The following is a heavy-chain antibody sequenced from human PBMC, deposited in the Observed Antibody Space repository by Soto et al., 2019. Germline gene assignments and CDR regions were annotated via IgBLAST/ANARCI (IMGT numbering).Heavy chain of an antibody. CDR3: AREPLTTSNWFDP. Sequence: EVQLVESGGGLVKPGGSLRLSCAASGFTFSGYIMNWVRQAPGKGLEWVSSITTSSTYIYYADSVKGRFTISRDNAKNSLYLQMNSLRAEDTAAYYCAREPLTTSNWFDPWGQGTLVTVSS. CDR2: ITTSSTYI. CDR1: GFTFSGYI. J-gene: IGHJ5*02. D-gene: IGHD4-4*01. V-gene: IGHV3-21*01.